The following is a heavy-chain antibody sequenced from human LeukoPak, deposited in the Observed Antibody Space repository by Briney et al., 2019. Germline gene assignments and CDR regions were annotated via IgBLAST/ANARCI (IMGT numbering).Heavy chain of an antibody. D-gene: IGHD3-9*01. J-gene: IGHJ4*02. CDR2: INPSGGST. Sequence: ASVKVSCKASGYTFTSYYMHWVRQAPGQGLEWMGIINPSGGSTSYAQKFQGRVTMTRDTSTSTVYMELSSLRSEDTAVYYCARPGETVTGYYILKLDYWGQGTLVTVSS. CDR1: GYTFTSYY. CDR3: ARPGETVTGYYILKLDY. V-gene: IGHV1-46*01.